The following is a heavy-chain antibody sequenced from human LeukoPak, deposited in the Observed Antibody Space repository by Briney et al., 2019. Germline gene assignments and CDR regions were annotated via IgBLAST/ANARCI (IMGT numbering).Heavy chain of an antibody. CDR1: LVLFGIYH. D-gene: IGHD3-22*01. Sequence: SDTLSLICTVSLVLFGIYHWHCPRHPTGKAGVSIGHMYRSGSTNDHPSLKSRVTRSVDTSKNQFSLKLSSVTAADTAVYYCARGYYDTRTHYYTLDSWGQGILVTVSS. J-gene: IGHJ4*02. CDR3: ARGYYDTRTHYYTLDS. V-gene: IGHV4-4*07. CDR2: MYRSGST.